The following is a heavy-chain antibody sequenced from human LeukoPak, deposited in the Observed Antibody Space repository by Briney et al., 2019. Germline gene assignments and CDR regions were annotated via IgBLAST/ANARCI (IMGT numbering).Heavy chain of an antibody. D-gene: IGHD5-18*01. CDR1: GYTFTSYG. Sequence: GASVKVSCKASGYTFTSYGISWVRQAPGQGLEWMGWISAYNGNTNYAQKLQGRVTMTTDTSTSTAYMELRSLRSDDTAVYYCARDSWIQLWPTDAFDIWGQGTMVTVSS. CDR2: ISAYNGNT. CDR3: ARDSWIQLWPTDAFDI. V-gene: IGHV1-18*01. J-gene: IGHJ3*02.